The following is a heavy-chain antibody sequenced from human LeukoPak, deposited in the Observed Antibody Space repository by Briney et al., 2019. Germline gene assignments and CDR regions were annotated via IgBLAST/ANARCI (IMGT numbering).Heavy chain of an antibody. CDR2: INHSGST. CDR1: GGSLGGYY. J-gene: IGHJ5*02. D-gene: IGHD1-26*01. CDR3: PSGGQFVWGSYFVPWFDP. V-gene: IGHV4-34*01. Sequence: SETLSLTCAVYGGSLGGYYWSWIRQPPGKGLEWIGEINHSGSTNYNPSLKSRVTISVDTSKNQFSLKLSSVTAADTVVYYCPSGGQFVWGSYFVPWFDPWGQGTLVTVSS.